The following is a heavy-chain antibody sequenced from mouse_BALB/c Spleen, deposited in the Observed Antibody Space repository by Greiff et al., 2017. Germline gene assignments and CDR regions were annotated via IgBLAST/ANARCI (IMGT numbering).Heavy chain of an antibody. D-gene: IGHD1-1*01. Sequence: EVKVVESGGGLVKPGGSLKLSCAASGFAFSSYDMSWVRQTPEKRLEWVAYISSGGGSTYYPDTVKGRFTISRDNAKNTLYLQMSSLKSEDTAMYYCASLPYYDSSYGCFDVWGAGTTVTVSS. V-gene: IGHV5-12-1*01. CDR1: GFAFSSYD. J-gene: IGHJ1*01. CDR3: ASLPYYDSSYGCFDV. CDR2: ISSGGGST.